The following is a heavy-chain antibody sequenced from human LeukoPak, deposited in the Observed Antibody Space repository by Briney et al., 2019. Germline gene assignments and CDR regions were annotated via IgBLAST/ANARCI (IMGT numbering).Heavy chain of an antibody. J-gene: IGHJ3*02. D-gene: IGHD3-3*01. CDR2: INHSGST. Sequence: SETLSLTCAVYGGSFSGYYWSWIRQPPGKGLEWIGEINHSGSTNYNPSLKSRVTISVDTSKNQFSLKLSSVTAADTAVYYCARDRSTARPDFAFDIWGQGTMVTVSS. V-gene: IGHV4-34*01. CDR1: GGSFSGYY. CDR3: ARDRSTARPDFAFDI.